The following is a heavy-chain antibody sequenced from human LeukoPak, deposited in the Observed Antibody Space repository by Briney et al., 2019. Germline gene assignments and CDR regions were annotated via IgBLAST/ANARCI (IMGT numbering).Heavy chain of an antibody. Sequence: SETLSLTCDVSGGSISSSHWWSWVRQPPGKGLEWIGEIYHSGSTNYNPSLRSRVTISVDKSNSQFSLRLSSVTAADTAVYYCARENSGSGYDGRYFDYWGQGTLVTVSS. CDR1: GGSISSSHW. J-gene: IGHJ4*02. D-gene: IGHD5-12*01. CDR3: ARENSGSGYDGRYFDY. CDR2: IYHSGST. V-gene: IGHV4-4*02.